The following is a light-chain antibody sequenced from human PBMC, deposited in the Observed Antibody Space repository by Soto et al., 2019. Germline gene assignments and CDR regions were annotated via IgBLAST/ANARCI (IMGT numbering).Light chain of an antibody. CDR2: DAS. V-gene: IGKV1-5*01. CDR3: QQYNSYSVT. Sequence: DIPMTQSPSTLSASVGDRVTITCRASQSISSWLAWYQQKPGKAPKLLIYDASSLESGVPSRFSGSGSGTEFTLTISSPQPDDFATYYCQQYNSYSVTFGQGTKVEIK. CDR1: QSISSW. J-gene: IGKJ1*01.